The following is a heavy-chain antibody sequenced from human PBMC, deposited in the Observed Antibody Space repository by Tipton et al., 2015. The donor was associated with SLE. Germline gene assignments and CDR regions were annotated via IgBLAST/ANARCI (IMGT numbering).Heavy chain of an antibody. CDR3: AKGTSGLRFHY. CDR1: GFTFSSFA. CDR2: IGGGAGST. D-gene: IGHD2-21*02. V-gene: IGHV3-23*01. Sequence: SLRLSCVGSGFTFSSFAMSWVRQAPGKGPEWVSLIGGGAGSTYYADSVKGRLTISRDNSKNTLYLQMSSLRAEDTARYYCAKGTSGLRFHYWRRGNLVTVSS. J-gene: IGHJ4*02.